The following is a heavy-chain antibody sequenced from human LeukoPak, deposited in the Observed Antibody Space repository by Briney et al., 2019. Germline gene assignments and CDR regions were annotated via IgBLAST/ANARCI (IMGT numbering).Heavy chain of an antibody. CDR2: IGGSDGSV. CDR3: ARGGIPTGPYYYFYYMDV. Sequence: GGSLRLSCAASVFTLTSYAMNWVRQAPRKGLEWVSTIGGSDGSVYHADSVRGRFTISRDVSVNTVFLQMNSLRAEDTAVYSCARGGIPTGPYYYFYYMDVWGKGTAVTVSS. CDR1: VFTLTSYA. V-gene: IGHV3-23*01. J-gene: IGHJ6*03. D-gene: IGHD3-10*01.